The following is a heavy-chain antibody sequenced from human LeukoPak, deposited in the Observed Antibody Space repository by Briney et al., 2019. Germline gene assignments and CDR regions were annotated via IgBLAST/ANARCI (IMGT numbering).Heavy chain of an antibody. CDR1: GFTFSSYS. CDR2: ISSSSSYI. Sequence: PGGSLRLSCAASGFTFSSYSMNWVRQAPGKGLEWVSSISSSSSYIYYADSVKGRFTISRDNAKNSLYLQMNSLRAEDTAVYYCARGVNWLSFGELVGPAEFWGQGTLVTVSS. CDR3: ARGVNWLSFGELVGPAEF. J-gene: IGHJ4*02. V-gene: IGHV3-21*01. D-gene: IGHD3-10*01.